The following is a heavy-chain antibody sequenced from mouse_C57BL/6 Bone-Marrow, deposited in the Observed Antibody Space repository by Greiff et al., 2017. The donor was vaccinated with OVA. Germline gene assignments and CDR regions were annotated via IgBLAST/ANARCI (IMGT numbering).Heavy chain of an antibody. V-gene: IGHV1-59*01. Sequence: VQLQQPGAELVRPGTSVKLSCKASGYTFTSYWMHWVKQRPGQGLEWIGMIDPSDSYTNYNQKFKGKATLTVDTSSSTAYMQLSSLTSEDSAVDYCARLFADWGQGTLVTVSA. CDR1: GYTFTSYW. CDR2: IDPSDSYT. J-gene: IGHJ3*01. CDR3: ARLFAD.